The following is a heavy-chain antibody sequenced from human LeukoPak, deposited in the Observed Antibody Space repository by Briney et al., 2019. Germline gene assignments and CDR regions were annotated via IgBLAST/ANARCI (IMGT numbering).Heavy chain of an antibody. J-gene: IGHJ4*02. CDR3: ARGGIAAAGLLDY. CDR1: GGTFSSYA. V-gene: IGHV1-69*05. D-gene: IGHD6-13*01. Sequence: SVKVSCKASGGTFSSYAISWVRQARGQGLEWMGGIIPIFGTANYAQKFQGRVTITTDESTSTAYMELSSLRSEDTAVYYCARGGIAAAGLLDYWGQGTLVTVSS. CDR2: IIPIFGTA.